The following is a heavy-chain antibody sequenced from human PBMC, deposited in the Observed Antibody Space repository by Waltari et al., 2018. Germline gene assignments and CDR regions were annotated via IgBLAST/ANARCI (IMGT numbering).Heavy chain of an antibody. CDR2: INPSGGST. Sequence: QVQLVQSGAEVKKPGASVKVSCKASGYTFTSYYMHWVRQAPGPGLEWMGIINPSGGSTSYAQKFQGRVTMTRDTSTSTVYMELSSLRSEDTAVYYCARMKQQLVQGYYYYYGMDVWGQGTTVTVSS. V-gene: IGHV1-46*01. D-gene: IGHD6-13*01. CDR3: ARMKQQLVQGYYYYYGMDV. J-gene: IGHJ6*02. CDR1: GYTFTSYY.